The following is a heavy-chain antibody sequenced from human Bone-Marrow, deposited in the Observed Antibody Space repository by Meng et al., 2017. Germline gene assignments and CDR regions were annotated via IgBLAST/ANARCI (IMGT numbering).Heavy chain of an antibody. Sequence: SQTRSLTGAISGDSVSSNSAAWNWIRQSPSRGLEWLGRTYYRSKWYNDYAVSVKSRITINPDTSKNQFSLQLNSVTPEDTAVYYCVRDDCSSTSCYADAFDLWGQGTMVTVSS. CDR2: TYYRSKWYN. J-gene: IGHJ3*01. D-gene: IGHD2-2*01. CDR3: VRDDCSSTSCYADAFDL. V-gene: IGHV6-1*01. CDR1: GDSVSSNSAA.